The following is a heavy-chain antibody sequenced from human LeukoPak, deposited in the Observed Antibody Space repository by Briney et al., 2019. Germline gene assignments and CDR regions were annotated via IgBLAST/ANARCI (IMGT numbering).Heavy chain of an antibody. V-gene: IGHV3-30*04. CDR3: ARVAHDYGDSLDY. J-gene: IGHJ4*02. CDR1: GFTFSSYA. Sequence: PGRSLRLSCAASGFTFSSYATHWVRQAPGKGLEWVGVISYDGSNKYYADSVKGRFTISRDNSKNTLYLQMNSLRAEDTAVYYCARVAHDYGDSLDYWGQGTLVTVSS. CDR2: ISYDGSNK. D-gene: IGHD4-17*01.